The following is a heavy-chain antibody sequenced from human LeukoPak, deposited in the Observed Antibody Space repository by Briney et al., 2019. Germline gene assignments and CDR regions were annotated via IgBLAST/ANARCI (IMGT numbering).Heavy chain of an antibody. V-gene: IGHV1-24*01. D-gene: IGHD1-7*01. CDR2: FDPEDGET. J-gene: IGHJ4*02. CDR3: ATDLRASLELLRKGY. CDR1: GYTLTELS. Sequence: ASVKVSCKVSGYTLTELSMHWVRQAPGKGLEWMGGFDPEDGETIYAQKFQGRVTMTEDTSTDTAYMELSSPRSEDTAVYYCATDLRASLELLRKGYWGQGTLVTVSS.